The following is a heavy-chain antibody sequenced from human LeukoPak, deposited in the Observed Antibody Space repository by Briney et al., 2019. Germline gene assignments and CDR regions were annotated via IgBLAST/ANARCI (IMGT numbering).Heavy chain of an antibody. Sequence: PGGSLRLSCAASGFTFDDYGMSWVRQAPGKGLEWVSGINWNGGSTGYADSVKGRFTISRDNAKNSLYLQMNSLRAEDTALYYCAKDRTPPYYDFWSGYSTFDYWGQGTLVTVSS. CDR3: AKDRTPPYYDFWSGYSTFDY. J-gene: IGHJ4*02. CDR2: INWNGGST. CDR1: GFTFDDYG. V-gene: IGHV3-20*04. D-gene: IGHD3-3*01.